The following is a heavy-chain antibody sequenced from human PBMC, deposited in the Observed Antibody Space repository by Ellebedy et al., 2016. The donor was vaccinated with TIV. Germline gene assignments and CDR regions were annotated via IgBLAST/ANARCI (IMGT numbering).Heavy chain of an antibody. CDR1: GFTVSGNY. CDR3: AKVPVGYCTTPPCFYLDY. Sequence: PGGSLRLSCAASGFTVSGNYMTWVRLAPGKGLEWVALISYDANNQYYADSVKGRFTISRDNSKNTLYLQMNSLRPEDTGVYYCAKVPVGYCTTPPCFYLDYWGQGTLVTVSS. D-gene: IGHD2-8*01. CDR2: ISYDANNQ. V-gene: IGHV3-30*18. J-gene: IGHJ4*02.